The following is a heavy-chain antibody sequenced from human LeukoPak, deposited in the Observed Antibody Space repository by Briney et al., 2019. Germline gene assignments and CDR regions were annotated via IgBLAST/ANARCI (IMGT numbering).Heavy chain of an antibody. Sequence: GGSLRLSCAASGFTFSIYSMNWVRQAPGKGLEWVSSISSSSSYIYYADSVKGRFTISRDNAKNSLYLQMNSLRAEDTAVYYCATSYSSSSPCDYWGQGTLATVSS. CDR2: ISSSSSYI. D-gene: IGHD6-6*01. J-gene: IGHJ4*02. CDR1: GFTFSIYS. CDR3: ATSYSSSSPCDY. V-gene: IGHV3-21*01.